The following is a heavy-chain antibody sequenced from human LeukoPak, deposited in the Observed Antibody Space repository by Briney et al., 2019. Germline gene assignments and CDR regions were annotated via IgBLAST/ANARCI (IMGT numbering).Heavy chain of an antibody. CDR2: INPSGGTT. Sequence: ASVKVSCKASGYTFTSYYIHWVRQAPGQGLEWMGIINPSGGTTGYAQKFQGRVTMTRDTSTSTVYMELSSLRSDDTAVYYRARAHCSGGACPNWLDPWGQGTLVTVSS. J-gene: IGHJ5*02. V-gene: IGHV1-46*01. D-gene: IGHD2-15*01. CDR1: GYTFTSYY. CDR3: ARAHCSGGACPNWLDP.